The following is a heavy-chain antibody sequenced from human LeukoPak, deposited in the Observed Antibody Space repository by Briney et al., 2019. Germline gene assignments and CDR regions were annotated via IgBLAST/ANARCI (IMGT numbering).Heavy chain of an antibody. J-gene: IGHJ3*02. D-gene: IGHD6-19*01. V-gene: IGHV3-21*04. Sequence: PGGSLRLSCAASGFTFSSYSMNWVRQAPGKGLEWVSSISSSSYIYYADSVKGRFTISRDNAKNSLYLQMNSLRAEDTATYYCAKDLQQWLAHDAFDIWGRGTTVTVSS. CDR1: GFTFSSYS. CDR2: ISSSSYI. CDR3: AKDLQQWLAHDAFDI.